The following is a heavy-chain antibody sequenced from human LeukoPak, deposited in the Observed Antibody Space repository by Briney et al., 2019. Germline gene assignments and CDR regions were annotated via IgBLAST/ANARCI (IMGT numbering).Heavy chain of an antibody. CDR3: ARVRGYSYGFDY. J-gene: IGHJ4*02. V-gene: IGHV4-38-2*02. Sequence: SETLSLTCTVSNYSISSGYYWGWIRQPPGTGPEWIGSIYHVGSTYNNPSLRSRVTISVDTSKNQFSLRLSSVTAADTAVYYCARVRGYSYGFDYWGQGTLVTVSS. CDR1: NYSISSGYY. D-gene: IGHD5-18*01. CDR2: IYHVGST.